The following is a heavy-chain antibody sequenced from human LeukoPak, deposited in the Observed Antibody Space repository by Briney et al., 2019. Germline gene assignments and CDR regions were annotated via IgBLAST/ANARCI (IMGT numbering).Heavy chain of an antibody. CDR2: IKGDESEI. Sequence: GGSLRLSCAGSGFSLSGYCMSWVRQAPGKGLEWVASIKGDESEIYYVDSVKGRFTISRDNAKNSLYLQMNSLGVGDTAVYYCARTYNYDSSAYRHTDYWGQGTLVTVSS. J-gene: IGHJ4*02. D-gene: IGHD3-22*01. CDR3: ARTYNYDSSAYRHTDY. V-gene: IGHV3-7*01. CDR1: GFSLSGYC.